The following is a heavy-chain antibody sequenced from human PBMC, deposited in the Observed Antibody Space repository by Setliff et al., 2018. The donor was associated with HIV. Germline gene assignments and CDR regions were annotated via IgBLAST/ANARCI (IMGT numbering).Heavy chain of an antibody. V-gene: IGHV1-8*02. CDR1: GYTFIDYD. CDR3: TRGRHSQTAGAIKFAF. Sequence: ASVKVSCKTSGYTFIDYDINWVRQATGQGLEWMGWMNPNSSNSGYAQNFQGRVTMTLDTSISTAYMELSSLTSEDTAVYYCTRGRHSQTAGAIKFAFWGQGSLVTVSS. D-gene: IGHD3-10*01. CDR2: MNPNSSNS. J-gene: IGHJ5*01.